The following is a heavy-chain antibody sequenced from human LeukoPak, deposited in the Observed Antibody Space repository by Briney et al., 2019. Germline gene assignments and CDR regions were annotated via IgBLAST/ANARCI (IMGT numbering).Heavy chain of an antibody. V-gene: IGHV4-4*02. J-gene: IGHJ4*02. CDR1: GGSISSSNW. CDR2: IYHSGST. CDR3: ARDPGGSSGWYSIDY. D-gene: IGHD6-19*01. Sequence: SETLSLTCAVSGGSISSSNWWSWVRQPPGKGLEWIGEIYHSGSTNYNPSLKSRVTISVDKSKDQFSLKLSSVTAADTAVYYCARDPGGSSGWYSIDYWGQGTLVTVSS.